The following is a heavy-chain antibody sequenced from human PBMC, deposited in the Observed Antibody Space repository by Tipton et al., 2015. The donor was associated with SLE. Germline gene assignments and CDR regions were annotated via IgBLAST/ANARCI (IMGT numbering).Heavy chain of an antibody. Sequence: TLSLTCNVSGGSMRSYYWSWIRQTPGKGLEWIGDIHYSGKTNSNPSLKSRVLISLDTSKRQFSLRLSSVTAADTAVYYCAGLVDILSGSSFDPWGQGTQVIVSS. CDR3: AGLVDILSGSSFDP. V-gene: IGHV4-59*01. J-gene: IGHJ5*02. CDR1: GGSMRSYY. CDR2: IHYSGKT. D-gene: IGHD3-9*01.